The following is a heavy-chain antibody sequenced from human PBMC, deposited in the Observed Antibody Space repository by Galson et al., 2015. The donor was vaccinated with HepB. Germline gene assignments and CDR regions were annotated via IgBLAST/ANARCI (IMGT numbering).Heavy chain of an antibody. V-gene: IGHV3-30*18. CDR2: ISYDGSNK. Sequence: SLRLSCAASGFTFSSYGMHWVRQAPGKGLEWVAVISYDGSNKYYADSVKGRFTISRDNSKNTLYLQMNSLRAEDTAVYYCAKGNNQSKYRNRVNNWFDPWGQGTLVTVSS. D-gene: IGHD2/OR15-2a*01. CDR1: GFTFSSYG. J-gene: IGHJ5*02. CDR3: AKGNNQSKYRNRVNNWFDP.